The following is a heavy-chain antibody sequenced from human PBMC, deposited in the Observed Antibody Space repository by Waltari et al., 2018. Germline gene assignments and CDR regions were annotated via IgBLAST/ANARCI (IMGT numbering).Heavy chain of an antibody. CDR2: MNPNSGNT. CDR3: ARHTVTTSETDY. Sequence: QVQLVQSGAEVKKHGASVNVSCKASGSNFTRSAIKWVRQATGQGLEWMGWMNPNSGNTGYAQKFQGRVTMTRNTSISTAYMELSSLRSEDTAVYYCARHTVTTSETDYWGQGTLVTVSS. CDR1: GSNFTRSA. V-gene: IGHV1-8*01. D-gene: IGHD4-17*01. J-gene: IGHJ4*02.